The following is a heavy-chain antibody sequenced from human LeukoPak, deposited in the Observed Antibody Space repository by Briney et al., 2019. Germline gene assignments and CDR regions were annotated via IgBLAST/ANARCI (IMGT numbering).Heavy chain of an antibody. V-gene: IGHV1-8*01. CDR2: MNPNSGNK. CDR3: ARIGGMDLDDAFDI. J-gene: IGHJ3*02. CDR1: GYTFTSYD. D-gene: IGHD5-12*01. Sequence: ASVKVSCKASGYTFTSYDINWVRQATGQGLEWMGWMNPNSGNKGYAQKFQGRVTMTRNTSISTAYMELSSLRSEDTAVYYCARIGGMDLDDAFDIWGQGTMVTVSS.